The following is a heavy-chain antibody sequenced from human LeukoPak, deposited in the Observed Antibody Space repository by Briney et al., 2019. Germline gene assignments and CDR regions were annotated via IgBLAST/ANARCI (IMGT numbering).Heavy chain of an antibody. Sequence: SETLSLTCTVSGGSTSNYYWSWIRQPPGKGLEWIGFIYDSGSTYYDPSLKSRVTISVDTSKNQFSLKLSSVTAADTAMYYCALYSSTSDYWGQGTLVTVSS. CDR1: GGSTSNYY. J-gene: IGHJ4*02. D-gene: IGHD6-6*01. CDR2: IYDSGST. CDR3: ALYSSTSDY. V-gene: IGHV4-59*01.